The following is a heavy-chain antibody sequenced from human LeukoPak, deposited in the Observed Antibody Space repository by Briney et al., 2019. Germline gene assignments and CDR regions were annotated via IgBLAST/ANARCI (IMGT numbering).Heavy chain of an antibody. CDR3: ARVPISTSARGYFEY. CDR1: GGSVSSCGYY. V-gene: IGHV4-61*08. D-gene: IGHD2-21*01. CDR2: IYYSGNT. J-gene: IGHJ4*02. Sequence: PSETLSLTCTVSGGSVSSCGYYWSWLRQPPGKGLEWIGYIYYSGNTTYNPSLNSPVTISVDTTKNKFSLKLSAVTGAETAVYYCARVPISTSARGYFEYWGEGTLVTVSS.